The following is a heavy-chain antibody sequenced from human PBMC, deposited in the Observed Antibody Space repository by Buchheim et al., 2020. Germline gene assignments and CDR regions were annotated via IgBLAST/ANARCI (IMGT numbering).Heavy chain of an antibody. J-gene: IGHJ4*02. CDR1: GGSFSGYY. Sequence: QVQLQQWGAGLLKPSETLSLTCAVYGGSFSGYYWSWIRQPPGKGLEWIGEINHSGSTNYNPSLKSRVTISVDTSKNQFSLKLSSVTAADTAVYYCARLPGTGYSSGWVDYWGQGTL. CDR3: ARLPGTGYSSGWVDY. CDR2: INHSGST. V-gene: IGHV4-34*01. D-gene: IGHD6-19*01.